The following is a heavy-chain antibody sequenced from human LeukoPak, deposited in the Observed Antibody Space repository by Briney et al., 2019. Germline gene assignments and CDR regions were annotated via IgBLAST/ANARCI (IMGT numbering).Heavy chain of an antibody. CDR2: MNPNSGGT. D-gene: IGHD2-15*01. CDR3: AINGDCSGGSCYS. J-gene: IGHJ4*02. Sequence: ASVKVSCKASGYTFTSYDINWVRQATGQGLEWMGWMNPNSGGTNYAQKFQGRVTMTRDTSISTAYMELSRLRSDDTAVYYCAINGDCSGGSCYSWGQGTLVTVSS. V-gene: IGHV1-2*02. CDR1: GYTFTSYD.